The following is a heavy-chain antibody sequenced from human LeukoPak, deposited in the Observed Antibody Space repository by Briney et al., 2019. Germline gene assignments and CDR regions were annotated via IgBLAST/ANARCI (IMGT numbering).Heavy chain of an antibody. CDR1: GFTFSTYN. CDR2: IKSGGNAV. V-gene: IGHV3-48*01. D-gene: IGHD1-26*01. Sequence: PGGSLRLSCAASGFTFSTYNMLWVRQTPGKGLEFLFYIKSGGNAVHYADSVKDRFTFSRDNAKNSLYLQMTGLRVEDSGIYYCARVGSRGDWFDYWRQGTRVTVSS. CDR3: ARVGSRGDWFDY. J-gene: IGHJ5*01.